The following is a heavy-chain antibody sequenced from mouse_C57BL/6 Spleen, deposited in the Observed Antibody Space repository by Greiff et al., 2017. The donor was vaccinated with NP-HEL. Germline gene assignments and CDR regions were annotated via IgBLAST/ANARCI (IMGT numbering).Heavy chain of an antibody. V-gene: IGHV14-4*01. Sequence: VQLQQSGAELVRPGASVKLSCTASGFNIKDDYMHWVKQRPEQGLEWIGWIDPENGDTEYASKFQGKATITADTSSNTAYLQLSSLTSEDTAVYYCTTPITTVVATNFDYWGQSTTLTVSS. CDR1: GFNIKDDY. CDR2: IDPENGDT. J-gene: IGHJ2*01. D-gene: IGHD1-1*01. CDR3: TTPITTVVATNFDY.